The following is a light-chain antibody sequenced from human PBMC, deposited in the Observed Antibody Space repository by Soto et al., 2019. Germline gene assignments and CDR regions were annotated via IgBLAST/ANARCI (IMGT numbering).Light chain of an antibody. CDR3: QKYDGAPHT. CDR1: QTLSINS. Sequence: EIVLTQSPDSLSLSPGERATLFCGASQTLSINSLAWYQQKPGQAPRLLIYAASTRHTGIPDRFNGSGSGTDFALTINRLEPEDFAVYFCQKYDGAPHTFGPRTKVDIK. CDR2: AAS. V-gene: IGKV3-20*01. J-gene: IGKJ3*01.